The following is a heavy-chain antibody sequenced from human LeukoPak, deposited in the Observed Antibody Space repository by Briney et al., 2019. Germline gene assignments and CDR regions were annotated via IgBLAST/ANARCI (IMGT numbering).Heavy chain of an antibody. D-gene: IGHD4-17*01. CDR3: VTVNTVTTESAYYFDY. CDR1: GGSISHYY. Sequence: PSETLSLTCTVSGGSISHYYWSWIRQPPGKGLEWIGYIYYSGSTSYNPSLEGRATISVDTSKRQFSLRLSSVTPADTAVYFCVTVNTVTTESAYYFDYWGRGTLVTVSS. CDR2: IYYSGST. J-gene: IGHJ4*02. V-gene: IGHV4-59*01.